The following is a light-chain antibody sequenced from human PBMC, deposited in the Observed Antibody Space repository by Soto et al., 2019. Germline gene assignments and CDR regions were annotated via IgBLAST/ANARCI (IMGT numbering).Light chain of an antibody. V-gene: IGLV1-51*01. CDR1: SSNIGAGYD. CDR3: GTWDSSLSAGV. J-gene: IGLJ1*01. Sequence: QSVLTQPPSVSGAPGQRVTISCTGSSSNIGAGYDVHWYQQRPGTAPKLLIYDNNKRPSGIPDRFSGSKSGTSATLGITGLQTGDEADYYCGTWDSSLSAGVFGTGTKVTVL. CDR2: DNN.